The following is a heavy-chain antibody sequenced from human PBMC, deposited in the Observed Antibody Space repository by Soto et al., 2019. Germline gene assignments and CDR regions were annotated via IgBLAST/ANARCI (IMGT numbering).Heavy chain of an antibody. Sequence: QVQLQESGPGLVKPSETLSLTCTVSGGSISSYYWSWIRQPPGKGLEWIGYIYYSGSTNYNPSLKSLVTISVDTSKNQFSLKLSSVTAADTAVYYCARGPRAGGYYYYGMDVWGQGTTVTVSS. CDR3: ARGPRAGGYYYYGMDV. D-gene: IGHD3-10*01. CDR1: GGSISSYY. J-gene: IGHJ6*02. V-gene: IGHV4-59*01. CDR2: IYYSGST.